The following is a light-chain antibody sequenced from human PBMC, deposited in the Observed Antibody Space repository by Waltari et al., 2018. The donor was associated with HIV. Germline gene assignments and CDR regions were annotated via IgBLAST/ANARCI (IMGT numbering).Light chain of an antibody. CDR3: QKFNSAPLT. V-gene: IGKV1-27*01. CDR2: AAS. CDR1: QGIGNY. Sequence: DIQMTQSPSSLSASIGERVTIPCRASQGIGNYLAWYQQKPGKVPKLLIYAASSLQSGVPSRFSGSGSGTYFTLTISSLQPEDVATYYCQKFNSAPLTFGPGTNVDLK. J-gene: IGKJ3*01.